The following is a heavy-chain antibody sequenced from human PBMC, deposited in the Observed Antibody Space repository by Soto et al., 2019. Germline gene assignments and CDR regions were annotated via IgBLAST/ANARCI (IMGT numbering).Heavy chain of an antibody. J-gene: IGHJ3*02. CDR1: GYTFTSYD. CDR2: MNPNSGNT. D-gene: IGHD1-26*01. CDR3: AGSGSNGGANAFDI. V-gene: IGHV1-8*01. Sequence: GASVKVSCKASGYTFTSYDINWVRQATGQGLEWMGWMNPNSGNTGYAQKFQGRVTMTRDTSISTAYMELNSLRSEDTAVYYCAGSGSNGGANAFDIWGQGTMVTVSS.